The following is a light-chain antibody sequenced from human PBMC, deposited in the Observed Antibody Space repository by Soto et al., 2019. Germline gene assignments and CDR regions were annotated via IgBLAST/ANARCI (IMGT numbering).Light chain of an antibody. CDR1: QRVVSSH. V-gene: IGKV3-20*01. CDR3: QQYEIAPKT. J-gene: IGKJ1*01. Sequence: EIVLTQSPGTLYLSPGERATLSCRASQRVVSSHLAWYQQKPGQAPRLIIYGVSSRATGIPDRSSGSGSGTDLTLSISGLEPEDFALYYCQQYEIAPKTFGQGAKVEIK. CDR2: GVS.